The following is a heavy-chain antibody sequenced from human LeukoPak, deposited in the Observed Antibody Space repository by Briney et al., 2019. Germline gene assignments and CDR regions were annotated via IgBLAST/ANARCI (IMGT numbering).Heavy chain of an antibody. CDR2: IDPSDSYT. CDR3: ARHVAWRVTILDY. J-gene: IGHJ4*02. Sequence: GESLRISCKGSGYSFTSYWISWVRQMPGKGLEWMGRIDPSDSYTNYSSSFQGHVTISADKSISTAYLQWSSLKASDTAMYYCARHVAWRVTILDYWGQRTLVTVSS. D-gene: IGHD4-17*01. CDR1: GYSFTSYW. V-gene: IGHV5-10-1*01.